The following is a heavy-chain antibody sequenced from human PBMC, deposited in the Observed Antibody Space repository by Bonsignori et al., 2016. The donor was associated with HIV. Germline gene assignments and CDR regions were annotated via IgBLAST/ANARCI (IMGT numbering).Heavy chain of an antibody. D-gene: IGHD3-22*01. CDR1: GGTFSSYA. CDR2: IIPILGIA. V-gene: IGHV1-69*10. J-gene: IGHJ4*02. CDR3: AREDSSYYDSSGYQGGFDY. Sequence: SVKVSCKASGGTFSSYAISWVRQAPGQGLEWMGGIIPILGIANYAQKFQGRVTITADESTSTAYMELSSLRSEDTAVYYCAREDSSYYDSSGYQGGFDYWGQGTLVTVSS.